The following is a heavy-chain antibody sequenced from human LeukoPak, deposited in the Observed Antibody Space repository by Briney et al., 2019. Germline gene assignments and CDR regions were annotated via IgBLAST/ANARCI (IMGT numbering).Heavy chain of an antibody. Sequence: ASVKISCKASGYTFTSYSISWVRQAPGQGLECMGWISAYNGNTNYAQKLQGRVTMTTDTSTSTAYMELRSLRSDDTAVYYCARGNAGYSYRQADYWGQGTLVTVSS. CDR3: ARGNAGYSYRQADY. CDR1: GYTFTSYS. CDR2: ISAYNGNT. D-gene: IGHD5-18*01. V-gene: IGHV1-18*01. J-gene: IGHJ4*02.